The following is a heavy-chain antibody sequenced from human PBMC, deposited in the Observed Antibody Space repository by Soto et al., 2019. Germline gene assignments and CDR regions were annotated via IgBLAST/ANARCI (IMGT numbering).Heavy chain of an antibody. CDR3: AREGRVGGIDY. Sequence: PGGSLRLSCAASCFTFSIHEMNLVRQAPGKGLEWVSYISSLGVPTYYADSVKGRFTISRENAKNSLYLQTNSLRAEDTAVYYCAREGRVGGIDYWGQG. CDR1: CFTFSIHE. D-gene: IGHD6-19*01. CDR2: ISSLGVPT. J-gene: IGHJ4*02. V-gene: IGHV3-48*03.